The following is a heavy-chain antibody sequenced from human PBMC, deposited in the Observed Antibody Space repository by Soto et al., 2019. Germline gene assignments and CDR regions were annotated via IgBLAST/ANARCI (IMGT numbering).Heavy chain of an antibody. Sequence: PGESLKISCKGSGYSFTNYWIGWVRQMPGKGLEWMGIIYPRDSDTRYSPSAQGQVTMSVDKSVSTAYLQWSSLKASDSAMYYCARSTGSSSWYEYNWFDPWGQGTRVTVSS. CDR3: ARSTGSSSWYEYNWFDP. CDR2: IYPRDSDT. V-gene: IGHV5-51*01. D-gene: IGHD6-13*01. CDR1: GYSFTNYW. J-gene: IGHJ5*02.